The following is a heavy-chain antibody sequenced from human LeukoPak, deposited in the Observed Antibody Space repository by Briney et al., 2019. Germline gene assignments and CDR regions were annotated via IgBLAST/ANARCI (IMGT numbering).Heavy chain of an antibody. Sequence: GGSLRLSCAASGFIFSNYAMHWVRQAAGKGLEWVAYIRYDGRKKYYADSVNGRFTISRDNSKNPLYLQVHSLRGEDTAVYYCATETPDTSGSKLDYWGQGTLVTVSS. CDR3: ATETPDTSGSKLDY. J-gene: IGHJ4*02. CDR1: GFIFSNYA. CDR2: IRYDGRKK. V-gene: IGHV3-30*02. D-gene: IGHD3-22*01.